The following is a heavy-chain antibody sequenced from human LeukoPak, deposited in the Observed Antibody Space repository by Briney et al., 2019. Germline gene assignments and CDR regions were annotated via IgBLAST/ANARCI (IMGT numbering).Heavy chain of an antibody. CDR1: GGSISSYY. V-gene: IGHV4-59*04. D-gene: IGHD3-22*01. CDR3: ATYSSGYYHFEY. CDR2: IYYSGST. J-gene: IGHJ4*02. Sequence: SETLSLTCTVSGGSISSYYWSWIRQPPGKGLEWIGSIYYSGSTYYNASLKSRVTISIDTSKNQFSLKLTSVTAADTAVYYCATYSSGYYHFEYWGQGTLVTVSS.